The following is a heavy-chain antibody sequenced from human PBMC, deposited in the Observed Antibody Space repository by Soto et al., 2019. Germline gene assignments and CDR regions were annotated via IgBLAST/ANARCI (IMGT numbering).Heavy chain of an antibody. CDR1: GDSISSINNY. Sequence: SETLSLTCTVAGDSISSINNYWSWIRQPPGEGLEWIGFISYSGTTSYSPSLKSRVAISLDTSKDQFSLSLNFVTAADTAVYYCARGRGYSYGLDPCGQGSLVTV. V-gene: IGHV4-30-4*01. CDR3: ARGRGYSYGLDP. D-gene: IGHD5-18*01. J-gene: IGHJ5*02. CDR2: ISYSGTT.